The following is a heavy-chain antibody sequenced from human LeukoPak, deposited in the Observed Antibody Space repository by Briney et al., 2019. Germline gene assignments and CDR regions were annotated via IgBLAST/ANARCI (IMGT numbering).Heavy chain of an antibody. V-gene: IGHV1-69*04. D-gene: IGHD6-13*01. Sequence: SVKVSCKASGGTFSSYTISWVRQAPGQGLEWMGRIIPILGIANYAQKFQGRVTITADKSTSTAYMELSSLRSEDTAVYYCARESTRILGVLAAAGSEDWRFDYWGQGTLVTVSS. J-gene: IGHJ4*02. CDR1: GGTFSSYT. CDR2: IIPILGIA. CDR3: ARESTRILGVLAAAGSEDWRFDY.